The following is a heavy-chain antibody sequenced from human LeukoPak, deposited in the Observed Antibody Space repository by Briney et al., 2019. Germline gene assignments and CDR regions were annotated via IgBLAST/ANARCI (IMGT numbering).Heavy chain of an antibody. CDR1: RYTFTGYY. J-gene: IGHJ4*02. Sequence: ASVKVSCKASRYTFTGYYMHWVRQAPGQGLEWMGWINPNSCGTKYPHKFQGRVTITRDTSISTAYMELSRLRYDDTAVYYCARGHCTNALCYSNHDYWGQGTLVTVSS. V-gene: IGHV1-2*02. D-gene: IGHD2-8*01. CDR2: INPNSCGT. CDR3: ARGHCTNALCYSNHDY.